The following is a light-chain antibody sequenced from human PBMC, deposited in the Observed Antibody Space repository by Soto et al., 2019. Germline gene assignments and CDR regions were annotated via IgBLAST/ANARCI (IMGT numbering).Light chain of an antibody. CDR2: AAS. CDR1: QSVSSSY. J-gene: IGKJ1*01. CDR3: QQYGSSPWT. Sequence: EIVLTQSPGTLSLSPGERATLSCRASQSVSSSYLAWYQQKPGQAPRLFIYAASSRATGIPDRFSGSGSGTDFSLTISSLQPEDFAVYYCQQYGSSPWTFGQGTKVEIK. V-gene: IGKV3-20*01.